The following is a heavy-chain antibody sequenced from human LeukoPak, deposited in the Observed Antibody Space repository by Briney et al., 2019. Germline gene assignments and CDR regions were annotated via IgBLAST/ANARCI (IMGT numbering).Heavy chain of an antibody. J-gene: IGHJ4*02. CDR1: GFTFSSYA. CDR3: AKERSSGWPFDY. V-gene: IGHV3-23*01. Sequence: GGSLRLSCAVSGFTFSSYAMSWVRQAPGKGLEWVSGIGGSGGRTYYADSVKGRSTISRDNSKNTLYLQTNSLRAEDTAAYYCAKERSSGWPFDYWGQGTLVTVSS. D-gene: IGHD6-19*01. CDR2: IGGSGGRT.